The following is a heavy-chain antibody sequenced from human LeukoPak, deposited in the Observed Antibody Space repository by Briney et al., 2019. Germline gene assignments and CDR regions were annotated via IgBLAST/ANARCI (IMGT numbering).Heavy chain of an antibody. CDR3: ARDGLRLGELSLNWFDP. D-gene: IGHD3-16*02. Sequence: ASVKVSCKASGYTFTGYYMHWVRQAPGQGLEWMGWINPNSGGTNYAQKFQGRVTMTRDTSISTAYMELSRLRSDDTAVYYCARDGLRLGELSLNWFDPWGQGTLVTVSS. CDR1: GYTFTGYY. V-gene: IGHV1-2*02. J-gene: IGHJ5*02. CDR2: INPNSGGT.